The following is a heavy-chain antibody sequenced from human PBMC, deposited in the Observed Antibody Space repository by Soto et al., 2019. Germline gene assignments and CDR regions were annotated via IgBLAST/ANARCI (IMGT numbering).Heavy chain of an antibody. CDR1: GGSISSYY. D-gene: IGHD3-3*01. Sequence: PSETLSLTCTVPGGSISSYYWSWIRQPPGKGLEWIGYIYYSGSTNYNPSLKSRVTISVDTSKNQFSLKLSSVTAADTAVYYCARRRNYDFWSGYGDFDYWGQGTLVTVSS. J-gene: IGHJ4*02. CDR2: IYYSGST. CDR3: ARRRNYDFWSGYGDFDY. V-gene: IGHV4-59*01.